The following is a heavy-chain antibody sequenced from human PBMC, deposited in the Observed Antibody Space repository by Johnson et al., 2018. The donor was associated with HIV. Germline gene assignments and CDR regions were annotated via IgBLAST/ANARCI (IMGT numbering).Heavy chain of an antibody. Sequence: VQLVESGGGLVQPGGSLRLSCAASGFTFSSYWMSWVRQAPGKGLEWVANIKQDGSEKYYVGSVRGRFTISRDNAENLLTLQMNSLRAEDTAVYYCARPYSESIYAAFSLGGQGTMVTVSS. J-gene: IGHJ3*01. CDR3: ARPYSESIYAAFSL. V-gene: IGHV3-7*01. D-gene: IGHD4/OR15-4a*01. CDR2: IKQDGSEK. CDR1: GFTFSSYW.